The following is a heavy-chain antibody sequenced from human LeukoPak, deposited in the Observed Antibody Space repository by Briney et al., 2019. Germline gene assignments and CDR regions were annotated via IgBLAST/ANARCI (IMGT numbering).Heavy chain of an antibody. CDR3: ARGITMVRGVTNYYMDV. CDR2: INHSGST. V-gene: IGHV4-34*01. D-gene: IGHD3-10*01. CDR1: GGSFSGYY. Sequence: PSETLSLTCAAYGGSFSGYYWSWIRQPPGKGLEWIGEINHSGSTNYNPSLKSRVTISVDTSKNQFSLKLSSVTAADTAVYYCARGITMVRGVTNYYMDVWGKGTTVTVSS. J-gene: IGHJ6*03.